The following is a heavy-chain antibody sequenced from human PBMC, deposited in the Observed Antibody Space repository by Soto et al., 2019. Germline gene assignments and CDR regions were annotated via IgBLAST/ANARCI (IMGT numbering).Heavy chain of an antibody. CDR3: ARGEGGGSSRDAFDI. CDR1: GYTFTSYG. Sequence: ASVKVSCKASGYTFTSYGISWVRQAPGQGLEWMGWISAYNGNTNYAQKLQGRVTMTTDTSTSTAYMELRSLRSDDTAVYYWARGEGGGSSRDAFDIWGQGTMVTVSS. V-gene: IGHV1-18*04. CDR2: ISAYNGNT. J-gene: IGHJ3*02. D-gene: IGHD1-26*01.